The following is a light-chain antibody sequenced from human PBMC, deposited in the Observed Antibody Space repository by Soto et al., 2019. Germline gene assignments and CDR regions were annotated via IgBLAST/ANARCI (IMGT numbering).Light chain of an antibody. CDR3: QQYASSLLT. Sequence: DIVLTQSPGTLSLSPGERATLSCRASQTVSSSYLAWYQQKPGQAPRLLIYGASSRATGIPDRFSGSGSGTDFTLTISRLEPEDFAVYYCQQYASSLLTFGGGTKVEIK. CDR1: QTVSSSY. CDR2: GAS. V-gene: IGKV3-20*01. J-gene: IGKJ4*01.